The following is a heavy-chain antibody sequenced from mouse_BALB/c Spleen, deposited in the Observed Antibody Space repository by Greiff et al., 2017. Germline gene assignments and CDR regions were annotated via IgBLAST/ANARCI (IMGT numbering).Heavy chain of an antibody. CDR3: ARSVDGYYDY. V-gene: IGHV3-2*02. CDR2: ISYSGST. D-gene: IGHD2-3*01. CDR1: GYSITSDYA. Sequence: EVQGVESGPGLVKPSQSLSLTCTVTGYSITSDYAWNWIRQFPGNKLEWMGYISYSGSTSYNPSLKSRISITRDTSKNQFFLQLNSVTTEDTATYYCARSVDGYYDYWGQGTTLTVSS. J-gene: IGHJ2*01.